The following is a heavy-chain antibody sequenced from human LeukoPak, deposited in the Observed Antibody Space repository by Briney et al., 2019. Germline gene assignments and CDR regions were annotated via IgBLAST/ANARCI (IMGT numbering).Heavy chain of an antibody. CDR1: GYTFTSYD. CDR3: AKRIDFWSGYCFDY. J-gene: IGHJ4*02. CDR2: MNPNSGNT. Sequence: ASVKVSCKASGYTFTSYDINWVRQATGQGFEWMGWMNPNSGNTGYAQKFQGRVTMTRNTSISTAYMELSSLRSEDTAVYYCAKRIDFWSGYCFDYWGQGTLVTVSS. D-gene: IGHD3-3*01. V-gene: IGHV1-8*01.